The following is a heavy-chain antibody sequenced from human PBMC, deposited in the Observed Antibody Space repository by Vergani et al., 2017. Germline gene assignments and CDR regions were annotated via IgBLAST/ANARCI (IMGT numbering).Heavy chain of an antibody. CDR1: GYSISRGFY. V-gene: IGHV4-38-2*02. Sequence: QIQLQESGPGLVKPSETLSLTCTVSGYSISRGFYWAWIRQTPEKGLEWIGGMFHTGEASNSPSLQSRVAFSMDTSKNQFSLHLTSVTAAHTAVYFCGVIMVRSPRPDNWFDSSGRGTLVTVSS. J-gene: IGHJ5*01. D-gene: IGHD3-10*01. CDR2: MFHTGEA. CDR3: GVIMVRSPRPDNWFDS.